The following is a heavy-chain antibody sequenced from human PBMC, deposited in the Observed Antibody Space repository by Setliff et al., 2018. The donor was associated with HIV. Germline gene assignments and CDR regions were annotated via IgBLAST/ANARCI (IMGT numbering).Heavy chain of an antibody. CDR2: IYHSGST. Sequence: SETLSLTCAVSGGSISTSNWWTWVRQPPGKGLGWIGEIYHSGSTNYNPSLKSRVTLSVDKSKNQFSLKLSSVTAADTAVYYCAREDWRRDYLDYWGQGTLVTVSS. CDR1: GGSISTSNW. CDR3: AREDWRRDYLDY. D-gene: IGHD3-9*01. J-gene: IGHJ4*02. V-gene: IGHV4-4*02.